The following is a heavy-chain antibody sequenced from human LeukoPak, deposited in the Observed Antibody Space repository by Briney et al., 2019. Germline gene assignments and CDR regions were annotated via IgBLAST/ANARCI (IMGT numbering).Heavy chain of an antibody. CDR2: VYPSGTT. Sequence: NPSETLSLTCTVSRGSISNYWWSWIRQAAGKGLEWIGRVYPSGTTHYNPSLQSRVTLSVDTSKNQFSLKLSSLTAADTAVYYCARDAGGYEDYWGQGTLVTVSS. J-gene: IGHJ4*02. CDR3: ARDAGGYEDY. V-gene: IGHV4-4*07. CDR1: RGSISNYW. D-gene: IGHD5-12*01.